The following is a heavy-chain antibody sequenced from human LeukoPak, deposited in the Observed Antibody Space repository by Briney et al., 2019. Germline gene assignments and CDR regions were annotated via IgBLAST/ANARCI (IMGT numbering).Heavy chain of an antibody. CDR1: GFTVSGNY. CDR3: ARDTIAVAGTFFHY. J-gene: IGHJ4*02. D-gene: IGHD6-19*01. CDR2: IYSGGST. V-gene: IGHV3-66*01. Sequence: PGGSLRLSCAASGFTVSGNYMSWVRQAPGKGLDWGSVIYSGGSTYYADSVKGRFTISRDNSRNMLYLQMNSLRAEDTAVYYCARDTIAVAGTFFHYWGQGTLVTVSS.